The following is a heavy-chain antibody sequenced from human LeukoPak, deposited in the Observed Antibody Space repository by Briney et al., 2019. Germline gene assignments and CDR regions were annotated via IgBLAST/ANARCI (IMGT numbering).Heavy chain of an antibody. J-gene: IGHJ5*02. Sequence: GGSLRISCAASEFTFSTFTMSGVRQAPGKGLEWVASITGDGENTYSADSVKGRFSISRDNSKDMLFLQMSSLRVDDTAIYFCAKSSGSSQRGFDPWGQGTLVTVSS. V-gene: IGHV3-23*01. CDR3: AKSSGSSQRGFDP. D-gene: IGHD3-10*01. CDR2: ITGDGENT. CDR1: EFTFSTFT.